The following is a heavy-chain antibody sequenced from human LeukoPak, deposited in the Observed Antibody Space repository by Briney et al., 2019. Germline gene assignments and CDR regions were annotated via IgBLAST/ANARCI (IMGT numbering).Heavy chain of an antibody. CDR3: AGSRYCSSTSCYMRGLFDY. D-gene: IGHD2-2*02. V-gene: IGHV4-34*01. CDR2: INHSGST. J-gene: IGHJ4*02. Sequence: SETLSLTCAVYGGSFSGYYWSWIRQPPGKGLEWIGEINHSGSTNYNPSLKSRVTISVDTSKNQFSLKLSSVTAADTAVYYCAGSRYCSSTSCYMRGLFDYWGQGTLVTVSS. CDR1: GGSFSGYY.